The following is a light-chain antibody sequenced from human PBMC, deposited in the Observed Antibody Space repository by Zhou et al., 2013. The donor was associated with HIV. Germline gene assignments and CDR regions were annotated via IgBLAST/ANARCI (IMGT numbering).Light chain of an antibody. CDR2: KAS. Sequence: DIQMTQFPSTLSASVGDRVTITCRASQSFSSWLAWYQQKPGKAPKLLIFKASSLDSGVPSRFSGSQSGTEFTLTISSLQPDDFATYYCQQYNTYPWTFGQGTKVDLK. J-gene: IGKJ1*01. CDR1: QSFSSW. V-gene: IGKV1-5*03. CDR3: QQYNTYPWT.